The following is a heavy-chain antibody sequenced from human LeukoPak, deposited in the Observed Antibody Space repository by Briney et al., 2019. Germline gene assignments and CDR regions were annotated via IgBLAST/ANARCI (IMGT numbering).Heavy chain of an antibody. V-gene: IGHV3-43*02. D-gene: IGHD3-10*01. CDR3: AKDRQGSYASGSFPDY. J-gene: IGHJ4*02. Sequence: PGGSLRLSCAASGFTVSSYYMSWVRQAPGKGLEWVSVIYSGDSGGSTYYADSVKGRFTISRDNSKNSLYLQMDSLRTEDTALYYCAKDRQGSYASGSFPDYWGQGTLVTVSS. CDR1: GFTVSSYY. CDR2: IYSGDSGGST.